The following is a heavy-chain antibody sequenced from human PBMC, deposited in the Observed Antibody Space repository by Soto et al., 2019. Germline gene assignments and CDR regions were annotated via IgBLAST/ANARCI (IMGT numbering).Heavy chain of an antibody. D-gene: IGHD1-7*01. J-gene: IGHJ5*01. V-gene: IGHV3-23*01. CDR1: GFTFGSYA. CDR2: ISGTGVGT. CDR3: AKGASKSTCNYCDS. Sequence: PGGSLRLSCAASGFTFGSYAMTWVREAPGKGLEWVSSISGTGVGTIYADSVRGRFTISRDNSKNTLYLEMNSLRVEDTAVYYWAKGASKSTCNYCDSWAPGTPVTVSS.